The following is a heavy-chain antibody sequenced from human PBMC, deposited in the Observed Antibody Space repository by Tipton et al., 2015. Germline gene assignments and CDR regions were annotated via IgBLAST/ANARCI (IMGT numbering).Heavy chain of an antibody. CDR2: IYYTGKT. D-gene: IGHD3-9*01. J-gene: IGHJ3*02. Sequence: LRLSCNVSGGSLSSYSWSWIRQPPGKGLECIGYIYYTGKTNYNPSLKGRVTISVDTSKNQFSLRLSSVTAADTAVYYCARGLSALRYFVYQGAFDIWGQGTMVTVSS. CDR3: ARGLSALRYFVYQGAFDI. V-gene: IGHV4-59*01. CDR1: GGSLSSYS.